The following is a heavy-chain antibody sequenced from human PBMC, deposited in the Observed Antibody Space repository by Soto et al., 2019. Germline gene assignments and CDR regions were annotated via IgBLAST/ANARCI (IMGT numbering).Heavy chain of an antibody. CDR1: GFNFDSFA. Sequence: QVQLVESGGGVVQPGRSLRLSCVASGFNFDSFAMHWVRQAPGKGLEWVAVISYDTSDKYYADSVEGRFTISRDNSNNTLYLQMNSLRPEDTAIYYCVKDSHYRWLVQVSRGQGTLVTVSS. CDR2: ISYDTSDK. CDR3: VKDSHYRWLVQVS. D-gene: IGHD6-19*01. J-gene: IGHJ4*02. V-gene: IGHV3-30-3*01.